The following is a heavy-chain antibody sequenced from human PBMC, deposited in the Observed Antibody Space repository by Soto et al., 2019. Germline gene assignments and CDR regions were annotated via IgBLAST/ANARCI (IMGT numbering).Heavy chain of an antibody. D-gene: IGHD5-18*01. J-gene: IGHJ4*02. CDR2: VNIYRGTT. CDR1: GYTFSDYG. CDR3: ARERGGYCYGDS. V-gene: IGHV1-18*01. Sequence: QVQLVQSGAEVQKPGASVRVSCKPSGYTFSDYGISWGRQAPGQGLEGMGWVNIYRGTTNEAQKFQGRVTMTTDTSTTTAYLDLTSLTSDATAVYYWARERGGYCYGDSWGQGTLVTVSS.